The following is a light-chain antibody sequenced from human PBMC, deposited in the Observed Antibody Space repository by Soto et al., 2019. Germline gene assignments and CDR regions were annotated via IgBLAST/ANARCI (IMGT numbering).Light chain of an antibody. CDR1: STVCVSSSR. J-gene: IGLJ1*01. CDR2: EAG. V-gene: IGLV2-18*01. CDR3: SLYTSENSYG. Sequence: QSPLSPPPSVSVSPEQSITISYTRTSTVCVSSSRSSWYQEPPGTAPKLIIYEAGTRPSGVPDRFSGFKSGNTASLTISGLQAADEADYYCSLYTSENSYGVGSGTKVTV.